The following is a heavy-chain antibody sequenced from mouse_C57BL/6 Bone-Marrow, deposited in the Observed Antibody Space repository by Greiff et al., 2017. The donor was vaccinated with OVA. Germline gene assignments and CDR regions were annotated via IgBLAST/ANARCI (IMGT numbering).Heavy chain of an antibody. CDR1: GYTFTSYW. CDR2: IYPGSGST. J-gene: IGHJ3*01. Sequence: QVQLQQPGAELVKPGASVQMSCKASGYTFTSYWITWVKQRPGQGLEWIGDIYPGSGSTNYNEKFKSKATLTVDKSSSTAYMQISSLTSEDSAVYYCARSGGEYYYGSPWFAYWGQGTLVTVSA. CDR3: ARSGGEYYYGSPWFAY. D-gene: IGHD1-1*01. V-gene: IGHV1-55*01.